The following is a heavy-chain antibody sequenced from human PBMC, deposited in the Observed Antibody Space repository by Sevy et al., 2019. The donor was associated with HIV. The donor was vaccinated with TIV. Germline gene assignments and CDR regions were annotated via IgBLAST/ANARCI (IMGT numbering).Heavy chain of an antibody. CDR1: GYSFSSYA. J-gene: IGHJ4*02. Sequence: GGSLRLSCVVSGYSFSSYAISWVRQAPGKGLEWVSTINGRGGSTYYADSVKDRFTISRDNPKNTLFLQMINLRVDDTAVYYSVRPSPRIAAAASAFYDNWGQGTLVTVSS. D-gene: IGHD6-13*01. CDR2: INGRGGST. CDR3: VRPSPRIAAAASAFYDN. V-gene: IGHV3-23*01.